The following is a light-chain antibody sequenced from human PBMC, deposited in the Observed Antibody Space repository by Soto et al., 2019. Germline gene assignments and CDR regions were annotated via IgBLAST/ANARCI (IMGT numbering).Light chain of an antibody. V-gene: IGKV3-11*01. CDR3: QQRSNWPLT. CDR2: DAS. CDR1: QNIRSN. Sequence: EIVLTHSPGTLSLSPGERATLSSRASQNIRSNLAWYQQKPGQAPRLLIYDASNRATGIPARFSGSGSGTDFTLTISSLEPEDFAVYYCQQRSNWPLTFGGGTKVDIK. J-gene: IGKJ4*01.